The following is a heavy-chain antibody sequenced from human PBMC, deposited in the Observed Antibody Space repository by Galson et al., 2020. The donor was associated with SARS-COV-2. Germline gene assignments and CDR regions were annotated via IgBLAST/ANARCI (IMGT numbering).Heavy chain of an antibody. Sequence: GESLKISCAASGFTFRDYFMNWVRPAPGKGLEWVSAIGGSSSPIYYADSIKGRFTISRDNAKNSVYLQMNSLRAEDTAVYYCARGLCGGDCYKDWGQGTLVTVSS. CDR3: ARGLCGGDCYKD. D-gene: IGHD2-21*02. J-gene: IGHJ4*02. V-gene: IGHV3-21*01. CDR2: IGGSSSPI. CDR1: GFTFRDYF.